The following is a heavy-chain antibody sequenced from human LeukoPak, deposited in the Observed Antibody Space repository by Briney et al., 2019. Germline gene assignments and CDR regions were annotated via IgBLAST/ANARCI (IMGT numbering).Heavy chain of an antibody. CDR1: GYTFTSYG. J-gene: IGHJ4*02. D-gene: IGHD3-22*01. CDR2: ISAYNGNT. CDR3: ARDRGGTYDSSGYYDY. V-gene: IGHV1-18*01. Sequence: ASVKVSCKASGYTFTSYGINWVRQAPGQGLEWMGWISAYNGNTNYAQKLQSRVTMTTEASTSTAYMELRSLRSDDTAVYYCARDRGGTYDSSGYYDYWGQGTLVTVSS.